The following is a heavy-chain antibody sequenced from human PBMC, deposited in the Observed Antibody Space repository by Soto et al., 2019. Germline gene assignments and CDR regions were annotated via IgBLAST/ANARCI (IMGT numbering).Heavy chain of an antibody. D-gene: IGHD6-13*01. CDR2: IYSGGST. CDR1: GFTVSSNY. Sequence: EVQLVESGGGLIQPGGSLRLSCAASGFTVSSNYMSWVRQAPGKGLEWVSVIYSGGSTYYADSVKGRFTISRDNSKNTLYLQMNSLRAEDTAVYYCARGLIAAGGTDDPWGQGTLVTVSS. V-gene: IGHV3-53*01. J-gene: IGHJ5*02. CDR3: ARGLIAAGGTDDP.